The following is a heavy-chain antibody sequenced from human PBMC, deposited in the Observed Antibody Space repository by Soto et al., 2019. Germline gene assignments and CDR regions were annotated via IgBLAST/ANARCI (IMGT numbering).Heavy chain of an antibody. CDR3: ARIPLDPLRLGWSDP. D-gene: IGHD3-16*01. CDR1: GFTFSSYS. V-gene: IGHV3-21*04. CDR2: ISSSSSYI. J-gene: IGHJ5*02. Sequence: PGGSLRLSCAASGFTFSSYSMNWVRQAPGKGLEWVSSISSSSSYIYYADSVKGRFTISKDNAKNSWYLQMNSLRAEDTAGFYGARIPLDPLRLGWSDPGGKEPWSPSPQ.